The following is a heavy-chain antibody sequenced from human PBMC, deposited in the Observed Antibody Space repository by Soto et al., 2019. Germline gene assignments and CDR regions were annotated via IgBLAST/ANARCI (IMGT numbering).Heavy chain of an antibody. CDR1: GFTFRIYA. D-gene: IGHD3-22*01. Sequence: GGSLRLSCAASGFTFRIYAMSWVRHAPGKGLEWVSAISGSGGSTYYADSVKGRFTISRDNSKNTLYLQMNSLRAEDTAVYYCAKGIVYYYDSSGYFAYWGQGTLVTVSS. CDR3: AKGIVYYYDSSGYFAY. J-gene: IGHJ4*02. CDR2: ISGSGGST. V-gene: IGHV3-23*01.